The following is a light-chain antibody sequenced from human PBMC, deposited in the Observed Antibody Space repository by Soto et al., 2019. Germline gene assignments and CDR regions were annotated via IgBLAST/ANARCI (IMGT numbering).Light chain of an antibody. J-gene: IGKJ1*01. CDR1: QSVSSY. Sequence: EIVLTQSPAILSMSPGERATLSCRASQSVSSYFAWYQQKPGQAPRLLIHDASNRATGVPARFSGSGSGTDFTLTISSLEPEDCAVYYCQQRRYWPVTFGQGTKVEIK. CDR3: QQRRYWPVT. V-gene: IGKV3-11*01. CDR2: DAS.